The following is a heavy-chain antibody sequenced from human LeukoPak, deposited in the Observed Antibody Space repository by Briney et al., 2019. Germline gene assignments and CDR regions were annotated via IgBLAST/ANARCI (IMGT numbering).Heavy chain of an antibody. CDR2: ISSSGNYI. D-gene: IGHD6-25*01. CDR1: GLTFSSYS. Sequence: PGESLRLTCVASGLTFSSYSLSWVRQAPGKGLDWVSSISSSGNYIYYADSVKGRFTISRDNAKNSLHLQMSSLRAEDTAVYYCARRRTYAFDIWGQGTVVTVS. CDR3: ARRRTYAFDI. V-gene: IGHV3-21*01. J-gene: IGHJ3*02.